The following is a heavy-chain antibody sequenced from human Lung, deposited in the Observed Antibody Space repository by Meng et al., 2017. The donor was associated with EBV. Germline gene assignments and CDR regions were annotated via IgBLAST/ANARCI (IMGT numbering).Heavy chain of an antibody. CDR2: ISSSGSTI. CDR3: ARDPGRFDY. D-gene: IGHD2-15*01. V-gene: IGHV3-11*01. Sequence: QRGVFGGGVVKPGGYLRLSCAASVFPFRDYYMSWIRQAPGKGLEWVSYISSSGSTIYYADSVKGRFTISRDNAKNSLYLQMNSLRAEDTAVYYCARDPGRFDYWGQGTLVTVSS. CDR1: VFPFRDYY. J-gene: IGHJ4*02.